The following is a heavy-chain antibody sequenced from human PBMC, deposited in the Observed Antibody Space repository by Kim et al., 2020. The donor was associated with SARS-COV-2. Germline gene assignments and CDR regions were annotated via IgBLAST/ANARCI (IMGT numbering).Heavy chain of an antibody. D-gene: IGHD3-10*01. Sequence: RYSPSFQGHVTISADKSLNTAYLQWSSLKASDTAMYYCARRDSPPSRVFDYWGQGTLVTVSS. CDR3: ARRDSPPSRVFDY. V-gene: IGHV5-51*01. J-gene: IGHJ4*02.